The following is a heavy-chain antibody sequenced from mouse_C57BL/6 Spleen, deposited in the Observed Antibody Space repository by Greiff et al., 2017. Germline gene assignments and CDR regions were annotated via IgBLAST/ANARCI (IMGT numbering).Heavy chain of an antibody. CDR3: ARRGYGSY. J-gene: IGHJ2*01. CDR2: IDPSDSYT. V-gene: IGHV1-50*01. D-gene: IGHD2-1*01. Sequence: VQLQQPGAELVKPGASVKLSCKASGYTFTSYWMQWVKQRPGQGLEWIGEIDPSDSYTNYNQKFKGKATLTVDTSSSTAYMQLSSLTSEDSAVYYCARRGYGSYWGQGTTLTVSS. CDR1: GYTFTSYW.